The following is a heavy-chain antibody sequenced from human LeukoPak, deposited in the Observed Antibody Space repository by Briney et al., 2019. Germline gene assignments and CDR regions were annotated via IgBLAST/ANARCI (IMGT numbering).Heavy chain of an antibody. CDR1: GFTFSSYS. CDR2: ISSSSSYI. Sequence: GGSLRLSCVVSGFTFSSYSMNWVRQAPGKGLEWVSSISSSSSYIYYADSVKGRFTISRDNAKNSLYLQVNSLRAEDTAVYYCARGDYYDFWSGYHNFDYWGQGTLVTVSS. V-gene: IGHV3-21*01. J-gene: IGHJ4*02. CDR3: ARGDYYDFWSGYHNFDY. D-gene: IGHD3-3*01.